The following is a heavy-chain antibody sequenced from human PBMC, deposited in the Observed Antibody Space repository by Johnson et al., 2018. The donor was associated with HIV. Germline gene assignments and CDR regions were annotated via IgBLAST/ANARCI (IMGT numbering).Heavy chain of an antibody. Sequence: QVQLVESGGGVVQPGGSLRLSCAASAFTFSSYGMHWVRQAPGKGLEWVAFIRYDGSNKYYADSVKGRFRISRDNSKNRLYLQMNSLRDEDTAVYYCAKDPEVGATPDAFDIWGQGTMVTVSS. CDR3: AKDPEVGATPDAFDI. J-gene: IGHJ3*02. CDR1: AFTFSSYG. CDR2: IRYDGSNK. V-gene: IGHV3-30*02. D-gene: IGHD1-26*01.